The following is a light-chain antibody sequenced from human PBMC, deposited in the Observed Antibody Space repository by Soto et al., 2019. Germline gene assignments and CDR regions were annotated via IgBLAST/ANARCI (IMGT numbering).Light chain of an antibody. V-gene: IGLV2-14*01. Sequence: QSALTQPASVSGSPGQSITISCTGTSSDVGYYNFVSWYQQHPGNAPKLMIYEVSNRPSGVSNRFSGSKSGNTASLTISGLQAEDEADYYCKSYAGSNTYVFGSGTKVTVL. CDR3: KSYAGSNTYV. J-gene: IGLJ1*01. CDR2: EVS. CDR1: SSDVGYYNF.